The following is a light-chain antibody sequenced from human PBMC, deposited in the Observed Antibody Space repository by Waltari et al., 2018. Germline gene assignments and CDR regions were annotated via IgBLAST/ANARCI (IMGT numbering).Light chain of an antibody. J-gene: IGKJ4*01. V-gene: IGKV3-20*01. CDR1: QSVTSSF. Sequence: EIVLTQSPGTLSLSPGERATHSCRTSQSVTSSFLAWYQQKPGQAPRLLIYGVSSRATGVPDRFSGSGSGTDFTLTISRLEPEDFAVYYCQHYDTTPLAFGGGSTVEIK. CDR2: GVS. CDR3: QHYDTTPLA.